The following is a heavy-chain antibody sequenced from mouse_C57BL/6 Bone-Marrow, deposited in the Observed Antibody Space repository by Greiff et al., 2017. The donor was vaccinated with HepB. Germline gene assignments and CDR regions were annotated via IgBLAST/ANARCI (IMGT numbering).Heavy chain of an antibody. J-gene: IGHJ4*01. CDR3: VRHESSYDYEDYYAMDY. CDR2: IRSKSNNYAT. V-gene: IGHV10-1*01. Sequence: EVQLVESGGGLVQPKGSLKLSCAASGFSFNTYAMNWVRQAPGKGLEWVARIRSKSNNYATYYADSVKDRFTISRDDSESMLYLQMNNLKTEDTAMYYGVRHESSYDYEDYYAMDYWGQGTSVTVSS. D-gene: IGHD2-4*01. CDR1: GFSFNTYA.